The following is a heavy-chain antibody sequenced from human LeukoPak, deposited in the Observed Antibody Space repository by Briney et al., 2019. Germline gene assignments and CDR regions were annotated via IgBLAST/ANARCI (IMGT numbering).Heavy chain of an antibody. J-gene: IGHJ4*02. Sequence: GGSLRLSCAASGFTFSTYSMKWVRQAPGKGLEWVSYISDSSAMYYADSVRGRFTISRENDKNSLFLQMNSLRAEDTAVYYCARDGGYSGYDADCWDQGTLVTVSS. D-gene: IGHD5-12*01. CDR1: GFTFSTYS. CDR2: ISDSSAM. CDR3: ARDGGYSGYDADC. V-gene: IGHV3-48*01.